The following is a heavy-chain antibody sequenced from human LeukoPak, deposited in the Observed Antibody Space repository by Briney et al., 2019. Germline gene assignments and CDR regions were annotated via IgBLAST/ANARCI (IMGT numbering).Heavy chain of an antibody. CDR2: ISSNGGST. J-gene: IGHJ5*02. CDR1: GFTFSSYA. Sequence: PGRSLRLSCAASGFTFSSYAMHWVRQAPGKGLEYVSAISSNGGSTYYANSVKGRFTISRDNSKNTLYLQMGSLRAEDMAVYYCAKGYCSSTSCYVFDPWGQGTLVTVSS. D-gene: IGHD2-2*01. CDR3: AKGYCSSTSCYVFDP. V-gene: IGHV3-64*01.